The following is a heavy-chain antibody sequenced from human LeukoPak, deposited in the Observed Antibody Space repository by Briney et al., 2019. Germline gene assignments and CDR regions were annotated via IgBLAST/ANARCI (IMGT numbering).Heavy chain of an antibody. CDR3: ARDLYYYYYMDV. J-gene: IGHJ6*03. CDR1: GFTFSSYA. Sequence: GRSLRLSCAASGFTFSSYAMHWVRQAPSKGLEWVAVISYDGSNKYYADSVKGRFTISRDNSKNTLYLQMNSLRAEDTAVYYCARDLYYYYYMDVWGKGTTVTVSS. V-gene: IGHV3-30*04. CDR2: ISYDGSNK.